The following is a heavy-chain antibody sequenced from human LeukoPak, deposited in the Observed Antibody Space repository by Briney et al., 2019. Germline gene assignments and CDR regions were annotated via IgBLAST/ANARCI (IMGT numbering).Heavy chain of an antibody. CDR1: GYTLTELF. CDR3: ATRSIVLMVYALDV. CDR2: FDPEDGET. J-gene: IGHJ6*02. Sequence: GASVKVSCKVSGYTLTELFMHWVRQAPGKGLEWMGGFDPEDGETIYAQKFQGRVTMTEDTSTDTAYMELSSLRSEDTAVYYCATRSIVLMVYALDVWGQGTTVTVSS. D-gene: IGHD2-8*01. V-gene: IGHV1-24*01.